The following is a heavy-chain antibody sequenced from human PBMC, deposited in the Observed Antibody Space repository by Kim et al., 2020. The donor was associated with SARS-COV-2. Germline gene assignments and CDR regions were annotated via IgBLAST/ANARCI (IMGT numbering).Heavy chain of an antibody. V-gene: IGHV4-31*03. CDR1: GGSISSSACY. J-gene: IGHJ6*02. D-gene: IGHD6-19*01. Sequence: SETLSLTCTVSGGSISSSACYWNRHPHHQGQGLVGLVYIYDSGTTYSYPSLKIRVTISADRSKNQLSLKLTTGTAADAAYFSCATRKQCLSYGMDVWGQ. CDR3: ATRKQCLSYGMDV. CDR2: IYDSGTT.